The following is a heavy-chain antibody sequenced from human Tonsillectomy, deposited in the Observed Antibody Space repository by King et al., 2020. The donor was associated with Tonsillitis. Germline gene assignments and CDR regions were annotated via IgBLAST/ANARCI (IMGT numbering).Heavy chain of an antibody. CDR1: GYSFSTYW. J-gene: IGHJ6*03. Sequence: QLVQSGAEVKKPGDSLKISCRGTGYSFSTYWICWVRQMPGKGLEWMGITHPGDSDTRYSPSFQGQVTISADKSIDTAYRQWSSLKASDTAIYYCARLEGGSPYYYYYMDVWGKRDHGHRLL. V-gene: IGHV5-51*03. CDR3: ARLEGGSPYYYYYMDV. D-gene: IGHD3-16*01. CDR2: THPGDSDT.